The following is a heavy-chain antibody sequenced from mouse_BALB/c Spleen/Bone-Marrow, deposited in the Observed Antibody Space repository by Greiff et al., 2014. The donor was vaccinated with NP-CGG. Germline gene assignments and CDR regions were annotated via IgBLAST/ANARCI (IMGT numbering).Heavy chain of an antibody. CDR3: ARLSYYGRFAY. J-gene: IGHJ3*01. CDR1: GFDFSRYW. D-gene: IGHD1-1*01. CDR2: INPDSSTI. V-gene: IGHV4-1*02. Sequence: LQQSGGGLVQPGGSLKLSCAASGFDFSRYWMSWVRQAPGKGLEWIGEINPDSSTINYTPSIKYKFIISRDNAKNTLYLQMSKVRSEDTALYYCARLSYYGRFAYWGQGTLVTVSA.